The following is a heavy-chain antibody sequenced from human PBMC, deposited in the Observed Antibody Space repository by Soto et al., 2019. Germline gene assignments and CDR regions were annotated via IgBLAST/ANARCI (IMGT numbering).Heavy chain of an antibody. J-gene: IGHJ6*02. CDR3: ATGAGIAVDGHYYYYGMDV. D-gene: IGHD6-19*01. Sequence: SSVKVSCKVSGYTLTELSMHWVRQAPGKGVDWNGGFDPEDGETIYAQKFQGRGTMTEDTSTDTPYMELSSLRSEDTAVYYCATGAGIAVDGHYYYYGMDVWGQVTTVTVSS. CDR2: FDPEDGET. CDR1: GYTLTELS. V-gene: IGHV1-24*01.